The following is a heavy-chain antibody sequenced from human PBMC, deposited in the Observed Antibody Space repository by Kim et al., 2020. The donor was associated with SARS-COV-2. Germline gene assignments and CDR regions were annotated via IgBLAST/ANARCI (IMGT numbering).Heavy chain of an antibody. CDR3: ARTIAAAGTVY. Sequence: YSADSVKGRFTISRHNSKNTLYLQMNSLRAEDTAVYYCARTIAAAGTVYWGQGTLVTVSS. J-gene: IGHJ4*02. D-gene: IGHD6-13*01. V-gene: IGHV3-53*04.